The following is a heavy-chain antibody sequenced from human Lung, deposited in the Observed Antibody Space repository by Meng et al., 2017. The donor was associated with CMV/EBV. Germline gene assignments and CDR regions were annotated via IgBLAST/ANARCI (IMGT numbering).Heavy chain of an antibody. J-gene: IGHJ6*02. D-gene: IGHD1-1*01. CDR2: SRSKDFSYAT. CDR1: GFSGCG. CDR3: TKDWSHAKDV. V-gene: IGHV3-73*01. Sequence: GEXXKISCAVSGFSGCGIHWGRQAPGKGLERVGHSRSKDFSYATDFAASVKGRFTISRDESKNTAHLQMNSLKTEDTAVYYCTKDWSHAKDVWGQGNTVTVSS.